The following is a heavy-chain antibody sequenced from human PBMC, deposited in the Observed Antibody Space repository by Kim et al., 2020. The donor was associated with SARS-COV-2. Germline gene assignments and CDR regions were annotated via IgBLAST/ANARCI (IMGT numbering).Heavy chain of an antibody. CDR2: IYASWSA. CDR3: AREDADSDYFFDY. Sequence: SETLSLTCTVSGGSISSGGYYWSWVRQRPGKGLEWFGYIYASWSAYYNPSLKSRVTMSVDTSKNQFSLKLSSVTAADTAMYFCAREDADSDYFFDYWGQGTLVTVSS. V-gene: IGHV4-31*03. D-gene: IGHD4-17*01. J-gene: IGHJ4*02. CDR1: GGSISSGGYY.